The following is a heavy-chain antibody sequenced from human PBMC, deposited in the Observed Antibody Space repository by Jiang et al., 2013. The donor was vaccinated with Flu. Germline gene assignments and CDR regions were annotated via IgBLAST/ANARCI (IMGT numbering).Heavy chain of an antibody. V-gene: IGHV5-10-1*01. J-gene: IGHJ4*02. D-gene: IGHD3-3*01. CDR2: SDSYT. Sequence: SDSYTNYSPSFQGHVTMSSDKSINTAYLQWSSLKASDTAMYYCARLDYDLGVLGAYYFDYWGQGTLVTVSS. CDR3: ARLDYDLGVLGAYYFDY.